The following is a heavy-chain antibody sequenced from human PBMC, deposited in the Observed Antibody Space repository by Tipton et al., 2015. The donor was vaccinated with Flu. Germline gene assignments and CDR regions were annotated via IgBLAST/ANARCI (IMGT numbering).Heavy chain of an antibody. CDR3: ARLSYYDVDLKNFYFDY. J-gene: IGHJ4*02. D-gene: IGHD3-10*02. CDR2: ISYSGAT. V-gene: IGHV4-59*08. Sequence: TLSLTCTVSSGSISSYYWSWIRQTPGNGLEWIGYISYSGATSYNPSLKSRVTMSLDTSKNQFSLMLRSVTAADTAVYYCARLSYYDVDLKNFYFDYWGQGALVTVSS. CDR1: SGSISSYY.